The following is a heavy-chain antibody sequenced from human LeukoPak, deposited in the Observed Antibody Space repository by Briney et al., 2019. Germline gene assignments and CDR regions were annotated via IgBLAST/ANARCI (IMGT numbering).Heavy chain of an antibody. CDR2: ISGSGTTI. D-gene: IGHD3-10*01. J-gene: IGHJ4*02. Sequence: GGSLRLSCAASGFTFSSYEMNWVRQAPGKGLEWVSYISGSGTTINYADSVQGRFTISRDNAKNSLYLQMNSLRAEDTAVYYCARDYYGSGRTFDYWGQGTLVTVSS. V-gene: IGHV3-48*03. CDR3: ARDYYGSGRTFDY. CDR1: GFTFSSYE.